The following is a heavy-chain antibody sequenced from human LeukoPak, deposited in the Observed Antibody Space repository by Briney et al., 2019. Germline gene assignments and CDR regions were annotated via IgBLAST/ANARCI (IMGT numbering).Heavy chain of an antibody. J-gene: IGHJ4*02. Sequence: GGSLRLSCEASGFTFNSYAMNWVRQAPGKGLEWVSGISANGGNTYYADPVKGRFTISRDSPNSTLYLQMNSLRVDDTAVYYCVREDTPATANYWGQGTLVTISS. V-gene: IGHV3-23*01. CDR3: VREDTPATANY. D-gene: IGHD2-21*02. CDR2: ISANGGNT. CDR1: GFTFNSYA.